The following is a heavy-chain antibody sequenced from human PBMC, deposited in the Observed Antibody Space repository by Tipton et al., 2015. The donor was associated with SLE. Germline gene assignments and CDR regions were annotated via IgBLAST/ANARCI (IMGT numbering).Heavy chain of an antibody. D-gene: IGHD3-3*01. V-gene: IGHV4-59*12. Sequence: LRLSCTVSGGSINSYYWSWIRQPPGKGLEWIGYIYYGGSTNYKPSLKSRVTISVDTSKNQFSLKLSSVTAADTAVYYCAREPRSGYHDYWGQGTLVIVSS. J-gene: IGHJ4*02. CDR2: IYYGGST. CDR1: GGSINSYY. CDR3: AREPRSGYHDY.